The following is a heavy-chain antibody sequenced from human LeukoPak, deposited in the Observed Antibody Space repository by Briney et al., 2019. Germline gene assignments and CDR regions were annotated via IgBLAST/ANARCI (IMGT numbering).Heavy chain of an antibody. CDR3: ARKRDSTGYPDKFDI. CDR2: IYPGDSDI. D-gene: IGHD3-22*01. Sequence: GESLKISCKGSGYTFFTNWIGWVRQMPGRGLEWMGLIYPGDSDIRYSPSFQGRVTISADKSITTAYLQWSSLKASDTAMYFCARKRDSTGYPDKFDIWGQGTMVTVSS. V-gene: IGHV5-51*01. J-gene: IGHJ3*02. CDR1: GYTFFTNW.